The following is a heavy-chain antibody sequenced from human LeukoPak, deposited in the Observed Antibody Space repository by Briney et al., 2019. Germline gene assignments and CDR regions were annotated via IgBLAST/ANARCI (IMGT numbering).Heavy chain of an antibody. V-gene: IGHV1-69*13. J-gene: IGHJ4*02. CDR2: IIPIFGTA. CDR1: GYTFTRYY. CDR3: ARDGLHYDSSGYYYYFDY. D-gene: IGHD3-22*01. Sequence: GASVKVSCKASGYTFTRYYIRWVRQAPGQGLEWMGGIIPIFGTANYAQKFQGRVTITADESTSTAYMELSSLRSEDTAVYYCARDGLHYDSSGYYYYFDYWGQGTLVTVSS.